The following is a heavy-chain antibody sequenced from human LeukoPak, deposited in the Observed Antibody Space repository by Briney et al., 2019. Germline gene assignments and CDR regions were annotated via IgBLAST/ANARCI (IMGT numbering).Heavy chain of an antibody. CDR3: AKGAFSGTYSPFED. D-gene: IGHD3-10*01. CDR1: GFTFSGSA. CDR2: IRSKANSYAT. Sequence: PGGSLRLSCAASGFTFSGSAIHWVRQASRKGLEWVGRIRSKANSYATAYAASVKGRFTISRDDSKNTAYLQMNSLRAEDTAVYYCAKGAFSGTYSPFEDWGQGTLVTVSS. J-gene: IGHJ4*02. V-gene: IGHV3-73*01.